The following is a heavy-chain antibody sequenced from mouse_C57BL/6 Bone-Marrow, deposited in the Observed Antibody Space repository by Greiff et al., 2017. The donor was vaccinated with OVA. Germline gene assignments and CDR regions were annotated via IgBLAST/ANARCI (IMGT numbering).Heavy chain of an antibody. CDR2: INPNNGGT. CDR3: ARQIYYYGSSYGWYFDV. Sequence: EVQLKESGPELVKPGASVKMSCKASGYTFTDYNMHWVKQSHGKSLEWIGYINPNNGGTSYNQKFKGKATLTVYKSSSTAYMELRSLTSEDSAVYYCARQIYYYGSSYGWYFDVWGTGTTVTVSS. CDR1: GYTFTDYN. J-gene: IGHJ1*03. D-gene: IGHD1-1*01. V-gene: IGHV1-22*01.